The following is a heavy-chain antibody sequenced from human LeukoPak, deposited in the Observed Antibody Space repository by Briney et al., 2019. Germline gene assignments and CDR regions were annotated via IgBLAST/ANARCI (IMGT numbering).Heavy chain of an antibody. V-gene: IGHV1-69*13. CDR2: IIPIFGTA. CDR3: ARVPYYDFWSGYYPHYYYYGMDV. Sequence: SVKVSCKASGGTFSSYAISWVRQAPGQGLEWMGGIIPIFGTANYAQKFQGRVTITADESTSTAYMELSSLRPEDTAVYYCARVPYYDFWSGYYPHYYYYGMDVWGQGTTVTVSS. CDR1: GGTFSSYA. D-gene: IGHD3-3*01. J-gene: IGHJ6*02.